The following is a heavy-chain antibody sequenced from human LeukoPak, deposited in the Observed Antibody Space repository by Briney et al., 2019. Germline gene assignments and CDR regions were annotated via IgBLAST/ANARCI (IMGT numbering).Heavy chain of an antibody. CDR1: GGSISSSSYY. D-gene: IGHD2-2*01. CDR2: IYYSGST. CDR3: ASTALGYCSSTSCFTPHYFDY. Sequence: SETLSLTCTVSGGSISSSSYYWGWIRQPPGKGLEWIGSIYYSGSTYYNPSLKSRVTISVDTSKNQFSLKLGSVTAADTAVYYCASTALGYCSSTSCFTPHYFDYWGQGTLVTVSS. V-gene: IGHV4-39*01. J-gene: IGHJ4*02.